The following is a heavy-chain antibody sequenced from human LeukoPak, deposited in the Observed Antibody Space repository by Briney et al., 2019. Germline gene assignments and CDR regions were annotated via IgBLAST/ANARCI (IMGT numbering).Heavy chain of an antibody. CDR2: IRGTGTTT. D-gene: IGHD6-19*01. J-gene: IGHJ4*02. Sequence: GGSLRLSCAGSGFTFSDHAMSWVRQAPGKGLEGVAAIRGTGTTTFYAASVKGRFTISRDNSKNTADLQMNSLRAEDTAVYYCAKVSWLGTLPSYHFHSWGQGPQVPVSS. CDR3: AKVSWLGTLPSYHFHS. CDR1: GFTFSDHA. V-gene: IGHV3-23*01.